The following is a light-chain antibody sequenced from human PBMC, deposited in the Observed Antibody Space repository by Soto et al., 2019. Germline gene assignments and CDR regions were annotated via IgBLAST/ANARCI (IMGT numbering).Light chain of an antibody. CDR3: SSYTRSSTRV. CDR2: EVS. V-gene: IGLV2-14*01. J-gene: IGLJ3*02. Sequence: QSALTQPASVSGSPGRSITISCTGTSSDVGGYNYVSWYQQHPGKAPKLMIYEVSNRPSGVSNRFSGSKSGNTASLTISGLQAEDEADYYCSSYTRSSTRVFGGGTKLTVL. CDR1: SSDVGGYNY.